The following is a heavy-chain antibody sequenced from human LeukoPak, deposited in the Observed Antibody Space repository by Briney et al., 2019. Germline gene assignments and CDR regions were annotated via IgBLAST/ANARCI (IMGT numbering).Heavy chain of an antibody. CDR2: ISSDGSIK. CDR3: VKEYHSRGFGAYFDY. Sequence: GGSLRLSCTASKFTFSHYGMQWVRQAPGKGPEWVAVISSDGSIKVYADSVKGRFTLSRDNSINTVDLQINSLRAEDTAVYYCVKEYHSRGFGAYFDYWGQGTLVTVSS. J-gene: IGHJ4*02. V-gene: IGHV3-30*18. D-gene: IGHD3-3*01. CDR1: KFTFSHYG.